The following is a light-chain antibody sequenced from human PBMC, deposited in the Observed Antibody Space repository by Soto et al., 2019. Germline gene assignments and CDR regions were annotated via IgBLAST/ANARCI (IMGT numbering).Light chain of an antibody. CDR3: QQSYSTPQVT. Sequence: DIQMTQSPSSLSASVGDRVTITCRASQSISSYLNWYQQKPGKAPKLLIYAASSLQSGVPSRFSGSGSETDVTLTISSLQPEDFAPYYCQQSYSTPQVTFGQGTRLEIK. J-gene: IGKJ5*01. CDR2: AAS. CDR1: QSISSY. V-gene: IGKV1-39*01.